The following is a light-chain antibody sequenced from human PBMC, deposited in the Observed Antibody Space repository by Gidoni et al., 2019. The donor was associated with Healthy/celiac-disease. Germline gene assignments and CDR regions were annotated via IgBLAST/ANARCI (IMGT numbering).Light chain of an antibody. CDR1: KLGDKY. CDR2: QDT. V-gene: IGLV3-1*01. J-gene: IGLJ1*01. Sequence: SYERTQPPSLSVSPGQTASITCSGDKLGDKYACWYQQKPGQSPVLVIYQDTKRPSGIPERFSGSNSGNTATLTISGTQAMDEADYYCQAWDSSTARYVFGTGTKVTVL. CDR3: QAWDSSTARYV.